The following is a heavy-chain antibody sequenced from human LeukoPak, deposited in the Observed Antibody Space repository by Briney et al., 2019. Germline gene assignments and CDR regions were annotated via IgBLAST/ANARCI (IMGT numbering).Heavy chain of an antibody. CDR1: GGSISSYY. Sequence: SETLSLTCTVSGGSISSYYWSWIRQPPGKGLEWIGYIYYSRSTNYNPSLKSQVTISVDTSKNQFSLKLSSVTAADTAVYYCARLRIWFFDYWGQGTLVTVSS. D-gene: IGHD2-15*01. V-gene: IGHV4-59*12. CDR2: IYYSRST. CDR3: ARLRIWFFDY. J-gene: IGHJ4*02.